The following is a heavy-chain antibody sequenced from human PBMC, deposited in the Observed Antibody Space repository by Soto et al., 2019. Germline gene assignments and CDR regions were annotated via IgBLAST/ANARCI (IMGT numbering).Heavy chain of an antibody. CDR3: AYLLVPAAHHRGDVDY. Sequence: QVQLVESGGGVVQPGRSLRLSCAASGFTFSSYGMHWVRQAPGKGLEWVAVISYDGSNKYYADSVKGRFTISRDNSKNTLYLQMNSLRAEDTAVYYCAYLLVPAAHHRGDVDYWGQGTLVTVSS. J-gene: IGHJ4*02. V-gene: IGHV3-30*03. CDR1: GFTFSSYG. CDR2: ISYDGSNK. D-gene: IGHD2-2*01.